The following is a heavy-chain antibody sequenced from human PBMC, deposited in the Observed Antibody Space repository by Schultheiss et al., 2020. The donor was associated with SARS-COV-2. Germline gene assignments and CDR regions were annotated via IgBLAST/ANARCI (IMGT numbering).Heavy chain of an antibody. Sequence: SETLSLTCAVYGGSFSGYYWSWIRQPPGKGLEWIGRIYTSGSTNYNPSLESRVTISVDTSKNQFSLKLSSVTAADTAVYYCARPDCSGGSCYGIDYWGQGTLVTVSS. V-gene: IGHV4-4*08. CDR1: GGSFSGYY. CDR2: IYTSGST. J-gene: IGHJ4*02. D-gene: IGHD2-15*01. CDR3: ARPDCSGGSCYGIDY.